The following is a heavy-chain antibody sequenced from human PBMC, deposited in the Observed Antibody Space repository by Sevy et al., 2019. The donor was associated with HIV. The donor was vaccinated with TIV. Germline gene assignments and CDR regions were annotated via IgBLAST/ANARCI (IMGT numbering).Heavy chain of an antibody. CDR2: ISYDGSNK. V-gene: IGHV3-30-3*01. CDR1: GFTFSSYA. J-gene: IGHJ1*01. Sequence: GGCLRLSCAASGFTFSSYAMHWVRQAPGKGLEWVAVISYDGSNKYYADSVKGRFTISRDNSKNTLYLQMNSLRAEDTAVYYCARDQETVTIEYFQHWGQGTLVTVSS. D-gene: IGHD4-17*01. CDR3: ARDQETVTIEYFQH.